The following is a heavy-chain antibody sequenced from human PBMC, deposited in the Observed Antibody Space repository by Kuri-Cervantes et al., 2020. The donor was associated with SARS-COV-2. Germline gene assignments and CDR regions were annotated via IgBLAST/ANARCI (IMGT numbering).Heavy chain of an antibody. CDR3: AKTHPLSTGGFDY. CDR2: ISSSSSYI. Sequence: GGSLRLSCAASGFTFSSYSMNWVRQAPGKGLEWVSSISSSSSYIYYADSVKGRFTISRDNSKNTLYLQMNSLRAEDTAVYYCAKTHPLSTGGFDYWGQGTLVTVSS. V-gene: IGHV3-21*04. J-gene: IGHJ4*02. CDR1: GFTFSSYS. D-gene: IGHD2-2*01.